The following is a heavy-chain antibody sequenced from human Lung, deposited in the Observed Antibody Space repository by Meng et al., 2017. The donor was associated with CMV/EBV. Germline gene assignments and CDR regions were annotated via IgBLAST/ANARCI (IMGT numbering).Heavy chain of an antibody. V-gene: IGHV3-48*04. Sequence: GGSLRLXCEASGFSVSDYSMNWVRQAPGRGLEWVSYIRKDSSAVYYAGSVKDRFTISRDNAKNSLYLQMNSLRAEETAVYYWANIFESSWESDYWGQGALVTVSS. CDR2: IRKDSSAV. D-gene: IGHD6-13*01. CDR3: ANIFESSWESDY. J-gene: IGHJ4*02. CDR1: GFSVSDYS.